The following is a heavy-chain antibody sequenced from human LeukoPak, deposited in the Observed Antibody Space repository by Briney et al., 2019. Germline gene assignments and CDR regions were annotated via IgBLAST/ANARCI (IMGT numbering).Heavy chain of an antibody. CDR1: GFTFSCYA. J-gene: IGHJ4*02. CDR2: ISGSGGST. D-gene: IGHD1-14*01. CDR3: AKEARISLDY. V-gene: IGHV3-23*02. Sequence: QPGGSLRLSCAASGFTFSCYAMSWVRQAPGKRVEGVSTISGSGGSTYYGDSVKGRFTISRDNSKNTLYLQLNSLRAEDTAVYYCAKEARISLDYWGQGTLVTVSS.